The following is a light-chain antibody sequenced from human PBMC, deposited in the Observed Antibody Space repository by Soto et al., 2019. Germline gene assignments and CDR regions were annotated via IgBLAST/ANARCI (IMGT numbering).Light chain of an antibody. CDR3: SSYTSSSPYV. J-gene: IGLJ1*01. CDR2: DVS. V-gene: IGLV2-14*01. Sequence: HSALTQPASVSGSPGQSITISCTGTSSDVGGYNYVSWYQQHPGKAPKLMIYDVSNRPSGVSNRISGSKSGNTASLTISGLQAEDDADYYCSSYTSSSPYVFGTGTKVTVL. CDR1: SSDVGGYNY.